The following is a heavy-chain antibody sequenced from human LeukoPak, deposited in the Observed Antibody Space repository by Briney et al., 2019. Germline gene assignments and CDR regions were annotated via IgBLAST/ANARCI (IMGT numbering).Heavy chain of an antibody. D-gene: IGHD1-20*01. CDR2: IWYDGSKK. J-gene: IGHJ4*02. CDR1: GFTFRSYG. V-gene: IGHV3-33*08. CDR3: ATYNWETDY. Sequence: QPGGSLRLSCAASGFTFRSYGMHWVRQAPGKGLEWVAVIWYDGSKKYYADSVKGRFTISRDNSKDTLYLQMNSLRADDTAVYYCATYNWETDYWGQGTLVTVSS.